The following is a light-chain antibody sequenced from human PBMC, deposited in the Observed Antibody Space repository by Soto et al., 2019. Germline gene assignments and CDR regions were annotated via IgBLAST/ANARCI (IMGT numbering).Light chain of an antibody. Sequence: DIQMTQSPSTLSASVGDRVTITCRASQSIGSWLAWYQQKPGKAPKLLMYKASSLESGVPSRFSGSGSGIEFTLTISSLQPDDFATYYCQQYDSYPYTFGQGTKLEIK. CDR1: QSIGSW. J-gene: IGKJ2*01. CDR3: QQYDSYPYT. CDR2: KAS. V-gene: IGKV1-5*03.